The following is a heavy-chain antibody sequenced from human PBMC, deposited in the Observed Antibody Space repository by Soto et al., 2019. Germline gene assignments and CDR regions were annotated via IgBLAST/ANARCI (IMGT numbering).Heavy chain of an antibody. CDR1: GYSFTSYG. CDR2: VSPYNGHT. J-gene: IGHJ6*02. CDR3: ARDLTIVPATHPRLENYAMDV. D-gene: IGHD2-2*01. Sequence: QVQLVQSAAEVKKPGASVKVSCKASGYSFTSYGISWVRRAPGQGLEWMGWVSPYNGHTQFAQRFQGRVTMTTDTSTKTAYMELRNLRSDDTAHYYCARDLTIVPATHPRLENYAMDVWGQGTTVSVSS. V-gene: IGHV1-18*01.